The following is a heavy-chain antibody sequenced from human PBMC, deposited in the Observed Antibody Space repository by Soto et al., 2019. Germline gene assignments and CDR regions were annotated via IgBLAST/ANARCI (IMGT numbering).Heavy chain of an antibody. V-gene: IGHV3-23*01. CDR3: AKDHESDY. CDR2: ISGSGGGT. CDR1: GFTFSSYA. J-gene: IGHJ4*02. Sequence: EVQLLESGGGLVQPGGSLRLACAASGFTFSSYAMRWIRQAPGQGLEWVSAISGSGGGTYYVDSVKGRFTISRDNSKNTLYLQMNSLRAEDSALYYCAKDHESDYWGQGTLVTVSS.